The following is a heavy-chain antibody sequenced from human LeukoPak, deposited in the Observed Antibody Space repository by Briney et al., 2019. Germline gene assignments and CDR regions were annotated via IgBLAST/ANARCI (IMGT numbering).Heavy chain of an antibody. J-gene: IGHJ5*02. Sequence: GGSLRLSCAASGFTFSSYGMHWVRQAPGKGLEWVAFIRYDGSNKYYADSVKGRFTISRDNSKNTLYLQMNSLRAEDTAVYHCAKKSYGSGSYYDNWFDPWGQGTLVTVSS. CDR2: IRYDGSNK. CDR1: GFTFSSYG. V-gene: IGHV3-30*02. CDR3: AKKSYGSGSYYDNWFDP. D-gene: IGHD3-10*01.